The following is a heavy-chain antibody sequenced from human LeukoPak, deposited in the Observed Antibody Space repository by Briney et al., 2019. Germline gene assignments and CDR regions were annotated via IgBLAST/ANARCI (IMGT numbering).Heavy chain of an antibody. J-gene: IGHJ4*02. D-gene: IGHD1-7*01. V-gene: IGHV3-23*01. CDR3: ASTLLELPAN. Sequence: GGSLRLSCAASGFTFSSYAMSWVRQAPGKGLEWVSAFSGSGGSTYYADSVKGRFTISRDNSKNTLYLQMNSLRAEDTAVYYCASTLLELPANWGQGTLVTVSS. CDR2: FSGSGGST. CDR1: GFTFSSYA.